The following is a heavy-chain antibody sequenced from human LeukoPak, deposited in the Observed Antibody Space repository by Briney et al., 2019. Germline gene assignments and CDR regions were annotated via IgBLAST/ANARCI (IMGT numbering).Heavy chain of an antibody. CDR2: ISYDGSNK. Sequence: GGSLRLSCAASGFTFSSYGMHWVRQAPGKGLEWVAVISYDGSNKYYADSVKGRFTISRDNSKNTLYLQMNSLRAEDTAVYYCAKGKQWPGGYFDYWGQGTLVTVSS. CDR1: GFTFSSYG. J-gene: IGHJ4*02. D-gene: IGHD6-19*01. V-gene: IGHV3-30*18. CDR3: AKGKQWPGGYFDY.